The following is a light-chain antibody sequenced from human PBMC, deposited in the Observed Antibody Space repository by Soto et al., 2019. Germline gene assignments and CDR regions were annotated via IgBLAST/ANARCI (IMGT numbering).Light chain of an antibody. J-gene: IGKJ1*01. CDR3: QQYHSGPPRT. CDR1: QSISSW. CDR2: DAS. V-gene: IGKV1-5*01. Sequence: DIQMTKSPSTLSASVGDRVTITCRASQSISSWLAWYQQKPGKAPKLLIYDASSLESGVPSRFSGSGSETEFTLTISSLQSEDFAVYYCQQYHSGPPRTFGQGTKVDI.